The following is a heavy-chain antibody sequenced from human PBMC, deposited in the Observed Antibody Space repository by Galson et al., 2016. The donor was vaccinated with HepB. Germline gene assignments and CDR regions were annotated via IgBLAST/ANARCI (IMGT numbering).Heavy chain of an antibody. D-gene: IGHD1-26*01. CDR3: ARGREGEGGNYYMDV. CDR2: IWYDGSDK. CDR1: GFTFSSYG. Sequence: SLRLSCAASGFTFSSYGMHWVRQAPGKGLEWVAIIWYDGSDKYYVDSVKGRFTISRDNSKNTLYLQMNSLRAEDTAVYYCARGREGEGGNYYMDVWGNGTTVTVSS. J-gene: IGHJ6*03. V-gene: IGHV3-33*01.